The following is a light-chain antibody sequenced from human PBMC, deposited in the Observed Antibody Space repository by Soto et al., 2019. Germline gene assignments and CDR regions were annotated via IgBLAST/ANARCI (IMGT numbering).Light chain of an antibody. CDR3: QQYYSYPHT. J-gene: IGKJ1*01. Sequence: AIRMTQSPSSFSASTGDRVTITCRASQGISSYLAWYQQKPGKAPKLLIYAASTLQSGVPSRFIVSGSRTDFTLTISCLQSEEFATYYCQQYYSYPHTVGQGTKVEIK. CDR1: QGISSY. V-gene: IGKV1-8*01. CDR2: AAS.